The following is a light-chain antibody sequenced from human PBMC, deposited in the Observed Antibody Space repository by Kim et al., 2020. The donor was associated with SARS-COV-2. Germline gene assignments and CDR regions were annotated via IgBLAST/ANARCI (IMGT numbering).Light chain of an antibody. CDR3: QAWDSSTGV. J-gene: IGLJ3*02. Sequence: SYELTQPPSVSVSPGQTASITCSGDKLGDKYVCCYQQKPGQSPGRVIYEDSRRPSGIPERFLGSNSGNTATLTISGPQAMDEADYYCQAWDSSTGVFGGG. V-gene: IGLV3-1*01. CDR1: KLGDKY. CDR2: EDS.